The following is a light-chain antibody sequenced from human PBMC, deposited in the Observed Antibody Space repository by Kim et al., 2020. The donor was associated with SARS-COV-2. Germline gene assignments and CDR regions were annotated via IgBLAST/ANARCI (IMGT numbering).Light chain of an antibody. J-gene: IGLJ3*02. CDR2: VNSDGSH. V-gene: IGLV4-69*01. Sequence: QLVLTQSPSASASLGASVKLTCTLSSGHSTYAIAWHQQQPEKGPRYLMKVNSDGSHSKGDGIPDRFSGSNSGAERYLTISSLHSEDEADYYCQTWDSGPWVFGGGTQLTVL. CDR3: QTWDSGPWV. CDR1: SGHSTYA.